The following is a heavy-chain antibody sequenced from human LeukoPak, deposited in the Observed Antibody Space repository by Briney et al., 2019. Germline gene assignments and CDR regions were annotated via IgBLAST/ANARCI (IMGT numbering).Heavy chain of an antibody. CDR3: ARVFTDAGGAFDI. J-gene: IGHJ3*02. V-gene: IGHV1-69*05. D-gene: IGHD2-15*01. CDR2: IIPIFGTA. Sequence: ASVKVSCKASGGTFSSYAISWVRQAPGQGLEWMGGIIPIFGTANYAQKFQGRVTITTDESTSTAYMELSSLRSEDTAVYYCARVFTDAGGAFDIWGQGTMVTVSS. CDR1: GGTFSSYA.